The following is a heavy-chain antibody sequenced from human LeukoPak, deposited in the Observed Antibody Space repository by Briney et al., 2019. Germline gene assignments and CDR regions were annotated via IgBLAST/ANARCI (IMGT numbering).Heavy chain of an antibody. CDR3: ARVLSRSSSFDY. CDR1: GGSFSGYY. J-gene: IGHJ4*02. V-gene: IGHV4-34*01. Sequence: SETLSLTCAVYGGSFSGYYWSWIRQPPGKGLEWIGEINHSGSTNYNPSLKSRVTISVDTSKNQFSLKLSSVTAADTAVYYCARVLSRSSSFDYWGQGTLVTVSS. D-gene: IGHD6-6*01. CDR2: INHSGST.